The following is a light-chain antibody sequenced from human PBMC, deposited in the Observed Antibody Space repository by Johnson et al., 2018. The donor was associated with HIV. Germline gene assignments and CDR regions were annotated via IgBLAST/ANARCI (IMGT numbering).Light chain of an antibody. CDR2: DNH. Sequence: QSVLTQPPSVSAAPGQKVTISCSGNNSNFGNYYLSWYQHLPGTAPKLLIYDNHKRPSGIPDRFSGSKSGTSATLAIPGLPPGDEADYYCGTWDTSLSAYVVGTGTKVTVL. CDR1: NSNFGNYY. V-gene: IGLV1-51*01. J-gene: IGLJ1*01. CDR3: GTWDTSLSAYV.